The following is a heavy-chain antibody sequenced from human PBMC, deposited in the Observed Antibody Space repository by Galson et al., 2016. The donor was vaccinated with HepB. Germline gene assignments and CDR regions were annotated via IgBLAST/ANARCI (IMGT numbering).Heavy chain of an antibody. Sequence: SLRLSCAVTGFTFSSYGMHWVRQAPGKGLEWVAVISYDGGSKNYAASVKGRFTVSRDNSKNTVYLQMNSLRADDTAVYFCAKGQWHYDSSAQASYFDYWGQGTLVTVSS. J-gene: IGHJ4*02. CDR2: ISYDGGSK. D-gene: IGHD3-22*01. CDR1: GFTFSSYG. V-gene: IGHV3-30*18. CDR3: AKGQWHYDSSAQASYFDY.